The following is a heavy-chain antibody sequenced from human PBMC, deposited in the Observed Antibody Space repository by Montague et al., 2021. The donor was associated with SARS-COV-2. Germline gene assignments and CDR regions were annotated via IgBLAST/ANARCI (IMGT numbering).Heavy chain of an antibody. J-gene: IGHJ3*02. Sequence: SETLSLTCTVSGGSITRNYYWGWIRQPPGKGLEWVGNIYYSGTTFMNPXXESRVTISVDASKNQFSLNLTSVTAADTAVYYCARPLVRGVPKAFDIWGQGALVIVSS. CDR3: ARPLVRGVPKAFDI. CDR2: IYYSGTT. CDR1: GGSITRNYY. D-gene: IGHD3-10*01. V-gene: IGHV4-39*01.